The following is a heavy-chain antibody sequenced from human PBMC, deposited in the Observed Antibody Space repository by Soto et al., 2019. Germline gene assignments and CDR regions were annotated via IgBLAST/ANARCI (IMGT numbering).Heavy chain of an antibody. CDR1: GFTFSSYA. CDR3: AKGSTYYYDSSGP. D-gene: IGHD3-22*01. Sequence: QVQLVESGGGVVQPGRSLRLSCAASGFTFSSYAMHWVRQAPGKGLEWVAVISYDGSNKYYADSVKGRFTISRDNSKNTLYLQMNSLRAEDTAVYYCAKGSTYYYDSSGPWGQGTLVTVSS. V-gene: IGHV3-30-3*01. CDR2: ISYDGSNK. J-gene: IGHJ5*02.